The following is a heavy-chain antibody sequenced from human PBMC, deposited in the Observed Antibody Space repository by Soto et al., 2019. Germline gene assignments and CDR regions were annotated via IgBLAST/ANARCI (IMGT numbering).Heavy chain of an antibody. V-gene: IGHV1-18*01. CDR1: GYTFTTYH. CDR3: ARGGGPFGY. D-gene: IGHD3-3*01. CDR2: INPYNGNT. Sequence: QVQLVQSASEVKKPGASVKVSCKASGYTFTTYHISWVRQAPGQGLEWMGGINPYNGNTNSAQKFQGRVTMTTDTSTTTAYMDLRSLRFDDTAVYYCARGGGPFGYWGQGTLVTVSS. J-gene: IGHJ4*02.